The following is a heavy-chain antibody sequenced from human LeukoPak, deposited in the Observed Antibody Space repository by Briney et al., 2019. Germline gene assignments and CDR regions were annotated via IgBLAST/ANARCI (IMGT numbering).Heavy chain of an antibody. J-gene: IGHJ3*02. CDR3: ARDSAIYDSSGYYYSDAFDI. D-gene: IGHD3-22*01. Sequence: SETLPLTCSVSGGSISSGFYYWSWIRQPAGKGLEWIGRIYASGNTNYNTSLESRVTISVDTSNKQFSLKLSSVTAADTAVYYCARDSAIYDSSGYYYSDAFDIWGQGIMVTVSS. CDR2: IYASGNT. V-gene: IGHV4-61*02. CDR1: GGSISSGFYY.